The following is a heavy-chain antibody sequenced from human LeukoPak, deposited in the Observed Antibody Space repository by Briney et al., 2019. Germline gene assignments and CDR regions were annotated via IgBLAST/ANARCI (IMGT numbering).Heavy chain of an antibody. CDR3: ARVGSTLLLDF. CDR1: GGSISSGDYY. D-gene: IGHD1-26*01. J-gene: IGHJ4*02. CDR2: IYYSGST. Sequence: SETLSLTCTVSGGSISSGDYYWSWIRQPPGKGLEWIGYIYYSGSTYYNPSLKSRVTISVDTSKKQFSLKLSSVTAADTAVYYCARVGSTLLLDFWGQGTLVTVSS. V-gene: IGHV4-30-4*01.